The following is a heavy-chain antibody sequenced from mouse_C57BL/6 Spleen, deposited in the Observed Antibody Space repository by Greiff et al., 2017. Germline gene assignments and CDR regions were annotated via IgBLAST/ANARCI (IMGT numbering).Heavy chain of an antibody. CDR1: GFTFSSYA. CDR3: ARDFTIGPFAY. CDR2: ISDGGSYT. D-gene: IGHD2-12*01. Sequence: EVQRLESGGGLVKPGGSLKLSCAASGFTFSSYAMSWVRQTPEKRLEWVATISDGGSYTYYPDNVKGRFTISRDNAKNNLYLQMSHLKSEDTAMYYCARDFTIGPFAYWGQGTLVTVSA. J-gene: IGHJ3*01. V-gene: IGHV5-4*01.